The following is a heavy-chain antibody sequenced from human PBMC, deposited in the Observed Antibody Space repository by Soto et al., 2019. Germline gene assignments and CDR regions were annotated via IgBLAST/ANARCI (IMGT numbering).Heavy chain of an antibody. D-gene: IGHD1-20*01. CDR1: GCSISGSYYY. Sequence: PXETRSLTCAVAGCSISGSYYYWGWLRQSPGRGPEWIGSVFYTGFTSYNPSLESRVSVSVYTSKNQFSLKVSVVTAADTAVYYCASSQKGYNWNYFDHWGQGTLVTVSS. J-gene: IGHJ4*02. CDR3: ASSQKGYNWNYFDH. V-gene: IGHV4-39*01. CDR2: VFYTGFT.